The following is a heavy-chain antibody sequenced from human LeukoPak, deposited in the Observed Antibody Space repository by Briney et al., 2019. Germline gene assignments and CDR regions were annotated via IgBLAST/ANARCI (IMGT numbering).Heavy chain of an antibody. CDR3: ASCGVVVPAASSPVDY. Sequence: PGGSLRLSCAASGFTFSDYYMSWIRQAPGKGLEGVSYITSSGSTIYYADSVKGRFTISRDNAKNSLYLQMNSLRAEDTAVYYCASCGVVVPAASSPVDYWGQGTLVTVSS. D-gene: IGHD2-2*01. CDR2: ITSSGSTI. J-gene: IGHJ4*02. CDR1: GFTFSDYY. V-gene: IGHV3-11*01.